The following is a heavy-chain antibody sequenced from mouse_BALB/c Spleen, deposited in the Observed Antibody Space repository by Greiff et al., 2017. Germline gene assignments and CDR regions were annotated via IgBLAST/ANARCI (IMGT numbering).Heavy chain of an antibody. Sequence: QVQLKESGAELVRPGTSVKVSCKASGYAFTNYLIEWVKQRPGQGLEWIGFINPGSGGTNYNETFKGKATLTADKSSSTAYMQLSSLTSDASAVYFCARTYDYDGTWFAYWGQGTLVTVSA. J-gene: IGHJ3*01. CDR3: ARTYDYDGTWFAY. V-gene: IGHV1-54*01. CDR1: GYAFTNYL. D-gene: IGHD2-4*01. CDR2: INPGSGGT.